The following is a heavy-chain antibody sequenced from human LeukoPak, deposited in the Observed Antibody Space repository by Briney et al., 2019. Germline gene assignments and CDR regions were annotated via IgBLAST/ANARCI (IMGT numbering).Heavy chain of an antibody. Sequence: GGSLRLSCATSGFIFSNYAVNWVRQAPGKGLEWVSIISGSGDTTYYADSVKGRFTISRDNAKNSLYLQMNSLRAEDTAVYYCARAYSSSSNNWFDPWGQGTLVTVSS. CDR1: GFIFSNYA. CDR3: ARAYSSSSNNWFDP. J-gene: IGHJ5*02. V-gene: IGHV3-23*01. CDR2: ISGSGDTT. D-gene: IGHD6-13*01.